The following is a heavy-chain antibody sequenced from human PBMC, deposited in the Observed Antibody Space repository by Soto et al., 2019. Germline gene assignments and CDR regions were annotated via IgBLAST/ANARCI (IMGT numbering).Heavy chain of an antibody. CDR3: VRDLDGSGSYYTDY. J-gene: IGHJ4*02. CDR1: GYNFINYG. Sequence: ASVKVSCKAPGYNFINYGITWVRQAPGQGLEWMGWIRVHNGNTNYAQKLLGRVTMTTDTSTSTAYMELRSLRSDDTAVYYCVRDLDGSGSYYTDYWGPGTLVTVSS. CDR2: IRVHNGNT. V-gene: IGHV1-18*01. D-gene: IGHD3-10*01.